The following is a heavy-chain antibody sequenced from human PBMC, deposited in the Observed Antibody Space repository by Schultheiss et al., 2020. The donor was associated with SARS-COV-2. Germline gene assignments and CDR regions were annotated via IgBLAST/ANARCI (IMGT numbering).Heavy chain of an antibody. CDR2: IWYDGSNK. V-gene: IGHV3-33*08. J-gene: IGHJ5*02. Sequence: GGSLRLSCAASGFTFSSYSMNWVRQAPGKGLEWVAVIWYDGSNKYYADSVKGRFTISRDNSKNTLYLQMNSLRAEDTAVYYCARATDADWFDPWGQGALVTVSS. CDR1: GFTFSSYS. CDR3: ARATDADWFDP.